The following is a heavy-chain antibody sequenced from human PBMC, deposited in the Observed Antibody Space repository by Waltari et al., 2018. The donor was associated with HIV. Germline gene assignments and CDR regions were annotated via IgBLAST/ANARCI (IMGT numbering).Heavy chain of an antibody. CDR2: INHSGST. CDR3: AAYDSSGHDAFDI. D-gene: IGHD3-22*01. Sequence: QVQLQQWGAGPLKPSETLSLTCAVYGGSFRGYYWSWIRQPPGKGLEWIGEINHSGSTNYNPSLKSRVTISVDTSKNQFSLKLSSVTAADTAVYYCAAYDSSGHDAFDIWGQGTMVTVSS. J-gene: IGHJ3*02. CDR1: GGSFRGYY. V-gene: IGHV4-34*01.